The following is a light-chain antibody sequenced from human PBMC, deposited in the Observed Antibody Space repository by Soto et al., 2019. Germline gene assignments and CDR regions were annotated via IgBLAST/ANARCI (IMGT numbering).Light chain of an antibody. CDR2: GAS. CDR1: QSVSAGH. V-gene: IGKV3-20*01. J-gene: IGKJ1*01. CDR3: QQYGRSPTT. Sequence: EVVVTQSPGTLSLSPGERATLSCRASQSVSAGHLAWYQQKPGQAPRLLIYGASSRATGIPDRFSGSGSGTGFTLTISRLEPEDFALYYCQQYGRSPTTFGQGTKVDIK.